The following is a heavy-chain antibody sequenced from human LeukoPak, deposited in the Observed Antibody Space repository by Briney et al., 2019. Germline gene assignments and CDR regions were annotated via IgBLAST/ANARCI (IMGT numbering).Heavy chain of an antibody. J-gene: IGHJ4*02. CDR3: AKGYCSGGSCYQIDY. Sequence: GGTLRLSCAASGFTFSSYGMYWVRQAPGKGLEWMAFIRYDGSNKYYADPVKGRFTISRDNSKNTLYLQMNSLRAEDTAVYYCAKGYCSGGSCYQIDYWGQGTLVTVSS. D-gene: IGHD2-15*01. V-gene: IGHV3-30*02. CDR1: GFTFSSYG. CDR2: IRYDGSNK.